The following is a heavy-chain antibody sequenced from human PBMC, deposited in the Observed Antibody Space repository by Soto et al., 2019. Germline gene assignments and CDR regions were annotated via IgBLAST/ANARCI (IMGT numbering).Heavy chain of an antibody. CDR2: IKQDGSEK. Sequence: GSLRLSCAASGFTFISYRMSWVRQAPGKGLEWVANIKQDGSEKYYVDSVKGRFTISRDNAKNSLYLQMNSLRAEDTAVYYCARDEGSGWSIDYWGQGTLVTVSS. V-gene: IGHV3-7*01. CDR1: GFTFISYR. CDR3: ARDEGSGWSIDY. D-gene: IGHD6-19*01. J-gene: IGHJ4*02.